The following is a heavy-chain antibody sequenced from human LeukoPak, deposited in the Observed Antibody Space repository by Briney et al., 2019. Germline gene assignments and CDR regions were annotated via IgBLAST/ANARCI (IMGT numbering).Heavy chain of an antibody. CDR3: ARERGYYFDY. V-gene: IGHV3-23*01. CDR2: ISGSGGST. Sequence: GGSLRLSCAASGFTFSSYAMNWVRQAPGKGLEWVSTISGSGGSTYYADSVKGRFTISRDNSKNTLYLQMKSLRAEDTAIYYCARERGYYFDYWGQGTLVPVSS. J-gene: IGHJ4*02. CDR1: GFTFSSYA.